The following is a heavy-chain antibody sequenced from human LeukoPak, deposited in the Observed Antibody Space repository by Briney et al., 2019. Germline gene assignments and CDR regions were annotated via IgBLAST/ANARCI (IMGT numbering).Heavy chain of an antibody. D-gene: IGHD3-9*01. CDR1: GGSLSGSY. J-gene: IGHJ4*02. V-gene: IGHV4-59*01. CDR3: ARSGTLTAYLH. CDR2: IFYSGNP. Sequence: SETLSLPCTVSGGSLSGSYWAWIRQPPGKGLEWIGYIFYSGNPNYNPSLKSRISMSVDTSKNQFSLNLNSVTAADTAVYYCARSGTLTAYLHWGQGALVTVSS.